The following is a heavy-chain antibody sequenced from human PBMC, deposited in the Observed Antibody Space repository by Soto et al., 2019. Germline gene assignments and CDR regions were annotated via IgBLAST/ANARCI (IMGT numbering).Heavy chain of an antibody. Sequence: GSLRLSCAASGFTFNSYSMNWVRQAPGKGLEWVSSISSSSTYIYYADSMKGRFTISRDNAKNSLYLQMNSLRAEDTAVYYCARDYGGNSAFDYWGQGTLVTVSS. CDR1: GFTFNSYS. D-gene: IGHD4-17*01. J-gene: IGHJ4*02. CDR3: ARDYGGNSAFDY. CDR2: ISSSSTYI. V-gene: IGHV3-21*01.